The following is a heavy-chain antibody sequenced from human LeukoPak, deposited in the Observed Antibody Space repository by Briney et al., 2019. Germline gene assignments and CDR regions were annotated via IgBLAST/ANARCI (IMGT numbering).Heavy chain of an antibody. Sequence: SGESLRLSCTASGFNFGDYPMNWVRQAPGKGLEWVGIIRSKAKGGTTDYAASVKGRFIISRDESKSIVYLQMNSLKSEDTAVYFCGRDLGTTETGDDFWGQGTLVTVSS. CDR2: IRSKAKGGTT. J-gene: IGHJ4*02. CDR3: GRDLGTTETGDDF. V-gene: IGHV3-49*04. CDR1: GFNFGDYP. D-gene: IGHD4-17*01.